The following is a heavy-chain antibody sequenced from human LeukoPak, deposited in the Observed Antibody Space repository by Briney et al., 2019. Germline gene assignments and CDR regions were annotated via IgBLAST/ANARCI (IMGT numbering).Heavy chain of an antibody. CDR1: GYIFIGYY. Sequence: ASLKVSCKASGYIFIGYYVHWVRQAPGQGVEWMGWINPNSGGKNFAQKFQGRVTMTRETSINTAYMDLSRLTSDDTAVYYCAKDRSGSYSPVPFDAFDVWGQGTMVAVSS. V-gene: IGHV1-2*02. CDR2: INPNSGGK. D-gene: IGHD1-26*01. J-gene: IGHJ3*01. CDR3: AKDRSGSYSPVPFDAFDV.